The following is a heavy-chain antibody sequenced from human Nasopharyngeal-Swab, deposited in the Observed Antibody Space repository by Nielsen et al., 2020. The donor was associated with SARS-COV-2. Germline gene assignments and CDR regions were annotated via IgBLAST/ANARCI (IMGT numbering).Heavy chain of an antibody. Sequence: GGSLRLSCAASGFTFSSVWMSWVRQAPGKGLEWVANIKQDGSEKYYVDSVKGRFTISRDNAKNSLYLQMNSLRAEDTAVYYCARAGYDILTGYDSPFDYWGQGTLVTVSS. CDR2: IKQDGSEK. CDR3: ARAGYDILTGYDSPFDY. V-gene: IGHV3-7*01. J-gene: IGHJ4*02. CDR1: GFTFSSVW. D-gene: IGHD3-9*01.